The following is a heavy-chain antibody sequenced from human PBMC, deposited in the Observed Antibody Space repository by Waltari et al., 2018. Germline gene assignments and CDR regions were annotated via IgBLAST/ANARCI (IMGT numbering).Heavy chain of an antibody. J-gene: IGHJ5*02. Sequence: QVQLVQSGAEVKKPGASVKVSCKASGYTFTSYYMHWVRQAPGQGLEWMGRINPSGGSTSYAQKFQGRVTMTRDTSTSTVYMELSSLRSEDTAVYYCASSYDSSGYYAENWFDPWGQGTLVTVSS. D-gene: IGHD3-22*01. V-gene: IGHV1-46*01. CDR3: ASSYDSSGYYAENWFDP. CDR1: GYTFTSYY. CDR2: INPSGGST.